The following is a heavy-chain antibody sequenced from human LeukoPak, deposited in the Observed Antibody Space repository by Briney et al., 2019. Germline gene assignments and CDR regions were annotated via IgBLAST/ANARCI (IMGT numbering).Heavy chain of an antibody. Sequence: GGSLRLSRAASGFTFSSYEMNWVRQAPGKGLEWVSYISSSGSTIYYADSVKGRFTISRDNAKNSLYLQMNSLRAEDTAVYYCARDHGDYVFPSGFDYWGQGTLVTVSS. V-gene: IGHV3-48*03. J-gene: IGHJ4*02. CDR2: ISSSGSTI. CDR1: GFTFSSYE. D-gene: IGHD4-17*01. CDR3: ARDHGDYVFPSGFDY.